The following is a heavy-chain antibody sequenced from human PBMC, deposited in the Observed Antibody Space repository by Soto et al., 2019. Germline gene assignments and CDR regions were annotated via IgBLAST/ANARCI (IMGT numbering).Heavy chain of an antibody. CDR2: ISGSGGST. CDR1: GWTSSSFG. V-gene: IGHV3-23*01. CDR3: AKCPRGFPFQSDC. Sequence: RISCACTGWTSSSFGMGSVRTTPGKGLEWVSAISGSGGSTYYADSVKGRFTISRDNSKNTLYLQMNSLRAEDTAVYYCAKCPRGFPFQSDCRGQGTLVTVSS. J-gene: IGHJ4*02. D-gene: IGHD3-10*01.